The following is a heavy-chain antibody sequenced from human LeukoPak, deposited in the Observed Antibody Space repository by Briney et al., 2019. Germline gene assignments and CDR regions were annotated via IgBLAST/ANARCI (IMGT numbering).Heavy chain of an antibody. CDR1: GGSISSSSYY. Sequence: SETLSLTCTVSGGSISSSSYYWGWIRQPPGKGLEWIGYIYYSGSTNYNPSLKSRVTISVDTSKNQFSLKLSSVTAADTAVYYCARYGRGYCGGDCYSRLDAFDIWGQGTMVTVSS. J-gene: IGHJ3*02. V-gene: IGHV4-61*05. D-gene: IGHD2-21*02. CDR3: ARYGRGYCGGDCYSRLDAFDI. CDR2: IYYSGST.